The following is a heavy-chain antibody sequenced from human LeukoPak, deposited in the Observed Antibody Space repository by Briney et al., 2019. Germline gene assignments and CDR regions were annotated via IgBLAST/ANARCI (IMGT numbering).Heavy chain of an antibody. CDR1: GGSTRSHY. Sequence: PSETLSLTCTVSGGSTRSHYWSWIRQPPGKGLEWIGYIYYSGSTNYNPSLKSRVTISVDTSKNQFSLKLSSVTAADTAVYYCARDRGDYDSSGYYGYFDYWGQGALVTVSS. CDR2: IYYSGST. J-gene: IGHJ4*02. CDR3: ARDRGDYDSSGYYGYFDY. D-gene: IGHD3-22*01. V-gene: IGHV4-59*11.